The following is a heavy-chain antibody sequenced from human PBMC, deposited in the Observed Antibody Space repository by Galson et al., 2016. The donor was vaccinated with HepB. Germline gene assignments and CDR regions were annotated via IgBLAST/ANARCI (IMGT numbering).Heavy chain of an antibody. D-gene: IGHD1-1*01. CDR2: VYSDGIT. CDR1: GLSVKI. V-gene: IGHV3-53*01. CDR3: ASGSGAYNLRY. Sequence: SLRLSCAAPGLSVKIMNWVRQTPGKGLEWVSVVYSDGITYYADSVKGRFTISSDSSKNTMYLQMNSLRAEDSAVYYCASGSGAYNLRYWGQGTVVTVSS. J-gene: IGHJ4*02.